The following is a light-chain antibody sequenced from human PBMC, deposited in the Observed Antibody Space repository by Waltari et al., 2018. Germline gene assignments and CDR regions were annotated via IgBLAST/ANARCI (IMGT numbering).Light chain of an antibody. CDR3: SSYTSSITWV. CDR1: SNDVGDYNY. Sequence: QSALTQPASVSGSPGQSITISCTGTSNDVGDYNYVSWYQQHPGKAPKLMIYDVSKRPSWVSNRCSGSKSCNTAFLTISGLQAEDEADYYCSSYTSSITWVFGGGTKLTVL. V-gene: IGLV2-14*01. CDR2: DVS. J-gene: IGLJ3*02.